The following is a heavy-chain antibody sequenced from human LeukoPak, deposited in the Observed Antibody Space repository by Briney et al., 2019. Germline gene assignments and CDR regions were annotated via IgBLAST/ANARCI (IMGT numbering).Heavy chain of an antibody. CDR3: ARDFYGDSVDY. V-gene: IGHV3-74*01. D-gene: IGHD4-17*01. CDR1: GFPFSSYW. CDR2: INSDGSST. Sequence: GGSLRLSCAASGFPFSSYWMHWVHQAPGKGLVWVSRINSDGSSTSYADSVKGRFTISRDNAKNTLYLQMNSLRAEDTAVYYCARDFYGDSVDYWGQGTLVTVSS. J-gene: IGHJ4*02.